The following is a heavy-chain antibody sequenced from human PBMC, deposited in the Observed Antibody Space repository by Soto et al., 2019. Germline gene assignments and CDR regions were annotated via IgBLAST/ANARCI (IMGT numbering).Heavy chain of an antibody. D-gene: IGHD2-2*01. V-gene: IGHV4-39*01. J-gene: IGHJ5*01. CDR2: TYYSGST. Sequence: PSETLSLTCTVSVDSISGSGNYWGWIRQPPGKGLEWIGSTYYSGSTYYNPSLKSRVTISVDTSNNQFSLKLSSVTAADTAVYYCARRCISTSWLDSWGQGTLVTVSS. CDR3: ARRCISTSWLDS. CDR1: VDSISGSGNY.